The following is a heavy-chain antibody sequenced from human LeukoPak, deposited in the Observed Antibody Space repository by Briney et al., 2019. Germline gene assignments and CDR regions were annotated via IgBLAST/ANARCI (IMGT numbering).Heavy chain of an antibody. CDR1: GGSISSYY. D-gene: IGHD3-10*01. Sequence: SETLSLTCTVSGGSISSYYWTWIRQPPGKGLEWIGYIYYSGSTYYNPSLKSRVTISVDTSKNQFSLKLSSVTAADTAVYYCARRMVRGVPDYWGQGTLVTVSS. J-gene: IGHJ4*02. CDR2: IYYSGST. V-gene: IGHV4-59*04. CDR3: ARRMVRGVPDY.